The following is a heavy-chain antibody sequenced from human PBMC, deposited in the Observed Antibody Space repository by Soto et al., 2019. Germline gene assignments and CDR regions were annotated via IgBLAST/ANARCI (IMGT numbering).Heavy chain of an antibody. CDR2: ISYDGSNK. Sequence: QVQLVESGGGVVQPGRSLRLSCAASGFTFSSYGMHWVRQAPGKGLEWVAVISYDGSNKYYADSVKGRFTISRDNSKNKRYRQLNSLRAEDTAVYYCAKGGIQLLLRLDYWGPGTLVTVSS. CDR1: GFTFSSYG. CDR3: AKGGIQLLLRLDY. V-gene: IGHV3-30*18. D-gene: IGHD5-18*01. J-gene: IGHJ4*02.